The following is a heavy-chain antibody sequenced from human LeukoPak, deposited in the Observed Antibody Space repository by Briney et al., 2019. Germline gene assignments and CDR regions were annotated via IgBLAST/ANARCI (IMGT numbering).Heavy chain of an antibody. CDR2: ISYDGNNK. V-gene: IGHV3-30*04. CDR3: ARDAPLYCGGDCYNSRFDY. CDR1: GFTFSYYA. Sequence: GRSLRLSCAASGFTFSYYAMHWVRQAPGKGLEWVAVISYDGNNKYYADSVKGRFTISRDNSKNTLYLQMNSLRAEDTAVYYCARDAPLYCGGDCYNSRFDYWGQGILVTVSS. J-gene: IGHJ4*02. D-gene: IGHD2-21*02.